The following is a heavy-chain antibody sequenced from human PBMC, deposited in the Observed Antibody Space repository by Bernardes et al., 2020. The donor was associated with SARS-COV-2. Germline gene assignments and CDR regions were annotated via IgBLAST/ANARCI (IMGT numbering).Heavy chain of an antibody. J-gene: IGHJ4*02. V-gene: IGHV3-74*01. Sequence: GGSLRLSCTASGFTFSSYWMHWVRHAPGKGLLWLSQINPHGGTIRYAYSVKGRFTISRDNAKNTVYLQMNSLRDEDTAVYYCARDSTTDLTLYFWGQEVQVTVTS. CDR1: GFTFSSYW. D-gene: IGHD7-27*01. CDR3: ARDSTTDLTLYF. CDR2: INPHGGTI.